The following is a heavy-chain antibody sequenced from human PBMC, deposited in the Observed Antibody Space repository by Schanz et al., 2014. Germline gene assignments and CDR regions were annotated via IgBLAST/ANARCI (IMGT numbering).Heavy chain of an antibody. J-gene: IGHJ4*02. Sequence: QVHLVESGGGVVQPGGSLRLSCAASGFTFNSYAFHWVRQAPGKGLEWVALISYDGNTKYYADSVKGRFTISRDNSKNTLYLQMNSLSAEDTAVYYCAKRNHDMQALPLDYWGQETLVIVSS. CDR2: ISYDGNTK. CDR1: GFTFNSYA. CDR3: AKRNHDMQALPLDY. D-gene: IGHD3-9*01. V-gene: IGHV3-30-3*02.